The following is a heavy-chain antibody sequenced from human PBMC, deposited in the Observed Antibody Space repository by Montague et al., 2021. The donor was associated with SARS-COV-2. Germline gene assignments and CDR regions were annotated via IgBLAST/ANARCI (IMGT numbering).Heavy chain of an antibody. Sequence: SLRLSCAASGFIFSGYAMTWVRQAPGKVLEWVSGITGSGHATYXXXSXXXRFXISRDNSKNTLFLQMNRLRAEDTAVYYCARVLGTVATSFHRGYFDYWGPGSLVTVSS. CDR2: ITGSGHAT. D-gene: IGHD4-17*01. CDR3: ARVLGTVATSFHRGYFDY. CDR1: GFIFSGYA. J-gene: IGHJ4*02. V-gene: IGHV3-23*01.